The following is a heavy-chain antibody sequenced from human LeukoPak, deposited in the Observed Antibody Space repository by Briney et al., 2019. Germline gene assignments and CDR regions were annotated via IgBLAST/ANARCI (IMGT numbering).Heavy chain of an antibody. J-gene: IGHJ3*02. Sequence: GESLKISCKGSGYSLTSYWIGWVRQMPGKGLEWMGIIYPGDSNTKYSPSFEGQVTFSADKSISTAYLQWRSLKASDTAMYYCARPNYSGRYYGAFDIWGQGTMVIVSA. CDR2: IYPGDSNT. V-gene: IGHV5-51*01. CDR1: GYSLTSYW. CDR3: ARPNYSGRYYGAFDI. D-gene: IGHD1-26*01.